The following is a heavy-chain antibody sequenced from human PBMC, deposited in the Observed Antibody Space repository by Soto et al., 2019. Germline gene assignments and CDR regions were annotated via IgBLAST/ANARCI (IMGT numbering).Heavy chain of an antibody. V-gene: IGHV3-21*01. D-gene: IGHD1-1*01. CDR1: GFTFSSYS. J-gene: IGHJ4*02. CDR3: ARDKANWNDVFDY. Sequence: LRLSCAASGFTFSSYSMNWVRQAPGKGLEWVSSISSSSSYIYYADSVKGRFTISRDNAKNSLYLQMNSLRAEDTAVYYCARDKANWNDVFDYWGQGTLVTVSS. CDR2: ISSSSSYI.